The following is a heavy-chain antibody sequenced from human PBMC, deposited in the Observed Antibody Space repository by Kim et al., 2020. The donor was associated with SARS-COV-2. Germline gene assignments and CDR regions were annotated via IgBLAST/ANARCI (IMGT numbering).Heavy chain of an antibody. J-gene: IGHJ4*02. CDR1: GFTFDDYA. CDR2: ISWNSGSI. CDR3: AKGPGSWSYYFDY. D-gene: IGHD2-8*01. Sequence: GGSLRLSCAASGFTFDDYAMHWVRQAPGKGLEWVSGISWNSGSIGYADSVKGRFTISRDNAKNSLYLQMNSLRAEDTALYYCAKGPGSWSYYFDYWGQGTLVTVSS. V-gene: IGHV3-9*01.